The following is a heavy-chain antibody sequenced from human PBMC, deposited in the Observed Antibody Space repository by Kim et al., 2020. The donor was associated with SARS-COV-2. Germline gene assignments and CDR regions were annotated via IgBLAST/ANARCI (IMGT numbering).Heavy chain of an antibody. Sequence: YDDSGKGRFTISRDNSKHTLYLQMNSLRAEETAVYYCAREYSSSSDAFDIWGQGTMVTVSS. V-gene: IGHV3-33*01. J-gene: IGHJ3*02. D-gene: IGHD6-6*01. CDR3: AREYSSSSDAFDI.